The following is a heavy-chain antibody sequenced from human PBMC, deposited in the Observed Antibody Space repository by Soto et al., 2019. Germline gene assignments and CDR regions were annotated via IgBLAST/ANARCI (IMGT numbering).Heavy chain of an antibody. CDR1: GFPFSNFA. J-gene: IGHJ4*02. CDR2: ISFDGSTK. D-gene: IGHD4-4*01. V-gene: IGHV3-30*03. CDR3: AIGRNFSDYYYFDD. Sequence: QVRLVESGGGVVQPGGSLRLSCAASGFPFSNFAMHWVRLAPGKGPEWVAFISFDGSTKYYADSVKGRFTISRDHSKNTLLIQGDRLKTEDTSLYYCAIGRNFSDYYYFDDWGKGALVTVSS.